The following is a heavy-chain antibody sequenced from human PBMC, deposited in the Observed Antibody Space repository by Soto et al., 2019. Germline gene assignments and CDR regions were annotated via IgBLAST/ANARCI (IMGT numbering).Heavy chain of an antibody. J-gene: IGHJ4*02. CDR3: ARDTGDGTFDF. CDR2: INAGYGNT. Sequence: QVHLVQSGAEVRKPGASVKVSCKASGYTFSSYAMHWVRQAPGQRLEWMGWINAGYGNTKSSQKFQDRVTISRDTCARTAYMELTSLRTEDTAVYYCARDTGDGTFDFWGQGTLVTVSS. D-gene: IGHD7-27*01. V-gene: IGHV1-3*01. CDR1: GYTFSSYA.